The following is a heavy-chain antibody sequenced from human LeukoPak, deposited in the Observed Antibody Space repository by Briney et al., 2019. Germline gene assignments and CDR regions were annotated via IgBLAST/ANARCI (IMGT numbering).Heavy chain of an antibody. CDR2: INPNSGGT. CDR1: GYTFTSYY. D-gene: IGHD2-8*01. Sequence: ASVKVSCKASGYTFTSYYIHWVRQAPGQGLEWMGWINPNSGGTNYAQKFQGRVTMTRDTSISTAYMELSRLRSDDTAVYYCARSVGDCTNGVCSYYFDYWGQGTLVTVSS. V-gene: IGHV1-2*02. CDR3: ARSVGDCTNGVCSYYFDY. J-gene: IGHJ4*02.